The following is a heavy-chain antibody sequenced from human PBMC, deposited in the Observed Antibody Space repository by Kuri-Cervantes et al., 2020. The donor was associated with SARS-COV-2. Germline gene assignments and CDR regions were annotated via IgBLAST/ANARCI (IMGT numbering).Heavy chain of an antibody. V-gene: IGHV3-48*02. D-gene: IGHD5-24*01. Sequence: GESLKISCAASGFTFSSYSMNWVRQAPGKGLEWVSYISSSSSTIYYADSVKGRFTISRDNAKNSLYLQMNSLRDEDTAVYYWARGKRGYNPVWYYYYGMDVWGQGTTVTVSS. CDR2: ISSSSSTI. CDR1: GFTFSSYS. CDR3: ARGKRGYNPVWYYYYGMDV. J-gene: IGHJ6*02.